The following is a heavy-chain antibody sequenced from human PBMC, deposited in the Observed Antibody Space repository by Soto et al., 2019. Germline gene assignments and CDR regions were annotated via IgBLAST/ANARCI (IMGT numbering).Heavy chain of an antibody. Sequence: GESLKIYCKGSGYSFLNYWIGWVRQMPGKGLEWMGTIFPGDSNTRYSPSFRGQVTISADKSISTAYLQWSSLKASDTAMYYCARTPGSYWYFDLWGRGTLVTVSS. D-gene: IGHD1-1*01. CDR3: ARTPGSYWYFDL. J-gene: IGHJ2*01. CDR1: GYSFLNYW. CDR2: IFPGDSNT. V-gene: IGHV5-51*01.